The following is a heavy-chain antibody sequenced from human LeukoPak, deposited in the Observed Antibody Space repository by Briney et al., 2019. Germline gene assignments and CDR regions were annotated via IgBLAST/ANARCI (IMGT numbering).Heavy chain of an antibody. D-gene: IGHD3-16*02. CDR1: GFTFSSYW. Sequence: GGSLRLSCAASGFTFSSYWMSWVRQAPGKGLEWVANIEQDGSEKYYVDSVKGRFTISRDNAKNSLYLQMNSLRAEDTAVYYCARDPRDYVWGSYRYTVGDYWGQGTLVTVSS. CDR3: ARDPRDYVWGSYRYTVGDY. V-gene: IGHV3-7*01. J-gene: IGHJ4*02. CDR2: IEQDGSEK.